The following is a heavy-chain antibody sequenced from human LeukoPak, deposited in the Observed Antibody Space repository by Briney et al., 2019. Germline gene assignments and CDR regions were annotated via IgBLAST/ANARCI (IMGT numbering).Heavy chain of an antibody. CDR3: ARDSAMGFGELLYYYGMDV. D-gene: IGHD3-10*01. J-gene: IGHJ6*02. CDR1: GFTFDDYG. V-gene: IGHV3-20*04. CDR2: INWNGGST. Sequence: GGSLRLSCAASGFTFDDYGMSWVRQAPGKGLEWVSGINWNGGSTGYADSVKGRFTISRDNAKNSLYLQINSLRAEDTALYYCARDSAMGFGELLYYYGMDVWGQGTTVTVSS.